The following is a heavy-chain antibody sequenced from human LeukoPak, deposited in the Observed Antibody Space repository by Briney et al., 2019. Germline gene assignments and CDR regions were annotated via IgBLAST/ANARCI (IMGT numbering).Heavy chain of an antibody. CDR3: AKGGSTVTTRGVYSDY. CDR1: GFTFSSSA. J-gene: IGHJ4*02. CDR2: ISGSGGTT. Sequence: GGSLRLSCAASGFTFSSSAMSWVRQAPRRGPEWVSAISGSGGTTYYADSVKGRFTISRDNSKNTLYLQMNSQRAEDTAGYNCAKGGSTVTTRGVYSDYWGQGTLVTVSS. V-gene: IGHV3-23*01. D-gene: IGHD4-17*01.